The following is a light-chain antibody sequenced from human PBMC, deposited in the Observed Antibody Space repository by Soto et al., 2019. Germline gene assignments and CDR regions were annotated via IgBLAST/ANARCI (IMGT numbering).Light chain of an antibody. CDR1: QRISTY. Sequence: DIQMTQSPSTLSASVGDRVTITCRAIQRISTYLAWYQQKPGKAPKVLIYDASTLESGVPSRFSGSGSGTEFTLTISSLQPDDFATYHCQQYNIYSTLTFGGGTKVEIK. CDR2: DAS. J-gene: IGKJ4*01. V-gene: IGKV1-5*01. CDR3: QQYNIYSTLT.